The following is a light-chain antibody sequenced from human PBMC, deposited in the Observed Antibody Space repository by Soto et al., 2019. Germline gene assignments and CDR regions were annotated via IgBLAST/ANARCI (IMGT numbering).Light chain of an antibody. CDR3: CSYAGSYTDV. J-gene: IGLJ1*01. CDR1: SSDVGGYNH. Sequence: QSALTQPRSVSGSPGQSVTVSCTGTSSDVGGYNHVSWYQHHPGKAPKFMIYDVNKRPSGVPDRFSGSKSGNTASLTISGLQAEDEADYYCCSYAGSYTDVFGTGTKVTVL. V-gene: IGLV2-11*01. CDR2: DVN.